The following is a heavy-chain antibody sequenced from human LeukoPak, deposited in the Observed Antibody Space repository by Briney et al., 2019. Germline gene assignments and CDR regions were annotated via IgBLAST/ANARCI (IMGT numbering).Heavy chain of an antibody. CDR3: AKWGDYDILTGYYVSDF. J-gene: IGHJ4*02. CDR2: ITGSGDTT. Sequence: GASLRLSCAASGFIFRNYTMSWVRQAPGKGLEWVSAITGSGDTTYYADSVKGRFTVSRDNSKNTLYVEMNTLRAEDTAVYYCAKWGDYDILTGYYVSDFWGQGTLVTVSS. D-gene: IGHD3-9*01. V-gene: IGHV3-23*01. CDR1: GFIFRNYT.